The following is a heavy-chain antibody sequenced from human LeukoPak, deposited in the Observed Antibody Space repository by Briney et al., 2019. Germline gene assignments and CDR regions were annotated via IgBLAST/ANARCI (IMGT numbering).Heavy chain of an antibody. CDR3: ASYCSTTSCPFDY. V-gene: IGHV4-30-2*01. D-gene: IGHD2-2*01. CDR1: GGSISSGGYH. Sequence: TLSLTCTVSGGSISSGGYHWGWIRQPPGKGLEWIGYIYHGGNTYYNPSLKSRVTISIDRSKNQFSLRLTSVTAADTAVYYCASYCSTTSCPFDYWGQGTLVTVSS. J-gene: IGHJ4*02. CDR2: IYHGGNT.